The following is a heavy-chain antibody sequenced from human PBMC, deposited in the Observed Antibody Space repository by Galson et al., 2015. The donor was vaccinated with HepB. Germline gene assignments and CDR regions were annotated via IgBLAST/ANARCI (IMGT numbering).Heavy chain of an antibody. J-gene: IGHJ6*02. V-gene: IGHV4-39*01. D-gene: IGHD4-17*01. CDR2: IYYSGST. CDR3: ARLVNYGDYGNYDVNYYYYGMDV. CDR1: GGSISSTSYF. Sequence: ETLSLTCTVSGGSISSTSYFWGWIRQPPGKGLEWIGSIYYSGSTYYNPSLKSRVTISVDTSKNQFSLKLSSVTAADTAVYYCARLVNYGDYGNYDVNYYYYGMDVWGQGTTVTVSS.